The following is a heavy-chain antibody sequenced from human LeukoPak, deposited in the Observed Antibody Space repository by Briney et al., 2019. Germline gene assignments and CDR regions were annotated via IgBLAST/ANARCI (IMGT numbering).Heavy chain of an antibody. CDR1: GGSISSGSYY. CDR2: IYTSGST. J-gene: IGHJ4*02. D-gene: IGHD3-22*01. CDR3: ARAPMKPYYYDSSGYYFDY. V-gene: IGHV4-61*02. Sequence: SETLSLTCTVSGGSISSGSYYWSWIRQPAGKGLEWIGRIYTSGSTNYNPSLKSRVTISVDTSKNQFSLKLSSVTAADTAVYYCARAPMKPYYYDSSGYYFDYWGQGTLVTVSS.